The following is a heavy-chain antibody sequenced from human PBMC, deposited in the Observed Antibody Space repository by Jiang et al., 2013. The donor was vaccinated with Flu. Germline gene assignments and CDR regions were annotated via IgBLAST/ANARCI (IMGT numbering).Heavy chain of an antibody. CDR2: TYYRSKWYN. Sequence: SRGLEWLGRTYYRSKWYNDYAVSVKSRITINPDTSKNQFSLQLNSVTPEDTAVYYCARDDRIAAAGTMKLFDYWGQGTLVTVSS. D-gene: IGHD6-13*01. J-gene: IGHJ4*02. V-gene: IGHV6-1*01. CDR3: ARDDRIAAAGTMKLFDY.